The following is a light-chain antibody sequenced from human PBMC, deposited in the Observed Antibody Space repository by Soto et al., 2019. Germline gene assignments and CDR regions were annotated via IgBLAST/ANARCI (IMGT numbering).Light chain of an antibody. V-gene: IGKV3-20*01. CDR2: GAS. J-gene: IGKJ4*01. Sequence: EIGLTQSPDTLSLSPGDRATLSCRASQSVRTSLAWYQQKPGQAPRLLIYGASTRATVIPDRFSGSGSGTDFTLTISRLEPEDFAVYYCQQYASSPPLTFGGGTKVEIK. CDR1: QSVRTS. CDR3: QQYASSPPLT.